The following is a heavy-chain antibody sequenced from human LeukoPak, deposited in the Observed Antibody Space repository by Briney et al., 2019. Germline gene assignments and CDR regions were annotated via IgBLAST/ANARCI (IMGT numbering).Heavy chain of an antibody. J-gene: IGHJ6*02. Sequence: ASVKVSCKASGYTFTSYAMNWVRQAPGQGLEWMGWINTNTGHPTYDQGFTGRFVFSLDTSVSTAYLQISSLKAEDTAVYYCARDRCSSSWCAFAVWGQGTTVTVSS. D-gene: IGHD6-13*01. CDR1: GYTFTSYA. CDR3: ARDRCSSSWCAFAV. CDR2: INTNTGHP. V-gene: IGHV7-4-1*02.